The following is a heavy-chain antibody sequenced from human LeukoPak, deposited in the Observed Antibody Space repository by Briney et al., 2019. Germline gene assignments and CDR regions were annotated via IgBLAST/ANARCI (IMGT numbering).Heavy chain of an antibody. CDR3: ARYGVGRGWYYAFDI. D-gene: IGHD6-19*01. V-gene: IGHV3-53*04. Sequence: DPGGSLRLSCAASGFTVSSNYMSWVRQAPGKGLEWVSIIYSGGSTYYADSVKGRFTISRHNSKNTLYLQMNSLRAEDTAMYYCARYGVGRGWYYAFDIWGRGTMVTVSS. CDR2: IYSGGST. J-gene: IGHJ3*02. CDR1: GFTVSSNY.